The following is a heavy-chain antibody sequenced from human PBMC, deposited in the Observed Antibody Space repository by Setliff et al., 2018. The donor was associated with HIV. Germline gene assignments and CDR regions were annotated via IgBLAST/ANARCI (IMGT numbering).Heavy chain of an antibody. CDR2: ISAYNGNT. V-gene: IGHV1-18*01. Sequence: ASVKVSCKASGYTFTSYGISWVRQAPGQGLEWMGWISAYNGNTNYAQKLQGRVTMTTDTSTSTAYMELRSLRSDDTAVYYCARDLRNSNTLFGVLNFVFDLWGQGTLVTVSS. D-gene: IGHD3-3*01. CDR1: GYTFTSYG. J-gene: IGHJ4*02. CDR3: ARDLRNSNTLFGVLNFVFDL.